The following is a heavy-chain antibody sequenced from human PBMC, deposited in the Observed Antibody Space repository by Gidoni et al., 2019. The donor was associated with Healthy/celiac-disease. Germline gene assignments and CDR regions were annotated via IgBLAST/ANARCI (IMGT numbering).Heavy chain of an antibody. V-gene: IGHV4-59*01. CDR2: IYYSGST. CDR3: ARDRLGMTGYLPYYYYGMDV. Sequence: QVQLQESGPGLVKPSETLSLTCTVSGGSISSYYWRWIRQPPGKGLEWIGYIYYSGSTNYNPSLKSRVTISVDTSKNQFSLKLSSVTAADTAVYYCARDRLGMTGYLPYYYYGMDVWGQGTTVTVSS. D-gene: IGHD3-9*01. CDR1: GGSISSYY. J-gene: IGHJ6*02.